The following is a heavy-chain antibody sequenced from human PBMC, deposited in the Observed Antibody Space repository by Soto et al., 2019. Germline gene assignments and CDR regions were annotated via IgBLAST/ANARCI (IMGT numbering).Heavy chain of an antibody. CDR1: GFTFSSYA. J-gene: IGHJ4*02. Sequence: EVQLLQSGGGLVQPGGSLRLSCAASGFTFSSYAMTWVRQAPGKGLEWVSTISSSAVYIDYADSVKGRFTISRDNANNSLYLQMNSLRAEDTATYYCVRDGLDYYDTERLYFDKWGQGTLVTVSS. CDR2: ISSSAVYI. D-gene: IGHD3-22*01. CDR3: VRDGLDYYDTERLYFDK. V-gene: IGHV3-23*01.